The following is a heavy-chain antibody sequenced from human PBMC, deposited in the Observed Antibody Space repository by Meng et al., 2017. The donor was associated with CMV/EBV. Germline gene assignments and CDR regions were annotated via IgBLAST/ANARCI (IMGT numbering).Heavy chain of an antibody. CDR2: INHSGST. CDR3: ARGLWFGELSPFDY. V-gene: IGHV4-34*01. CDR1: GGSFSGYY. D-gene: IGHD3-10*01. J-gene: IGHJ4*02. Sequence: QVQIQQWGAGLLKPSEPLSLTCAVYGGSFSGYYWSWIRQPPGKGLEWIGEINHSGSTNYNPSLKSRVTISVDTSKNQFSLKLSSVTAADTAVYYCARGLWFGELSPFDYWGQGTLVTVSS.